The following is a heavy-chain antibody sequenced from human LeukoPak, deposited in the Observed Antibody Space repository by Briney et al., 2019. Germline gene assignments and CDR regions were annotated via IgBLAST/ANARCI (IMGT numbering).Heavy chain of an antibody. Sequence: SQTLSLTCTVSGGSISSGGYYWSWIRQPPGKGLEWIGYIYHSGSTYYNPSLKSQVTISVDRFKNQFSLKLSSVTAADTAVYYCARRALRGSGNLHAFDIWGQGTMVIVSS. CDR2: IYHSGST. V-gene: IGHV4-30-2*01. D-gene: IGHD4-23*01. CDR3: ARRALRGSGNLHAFDI. J-gene: IGHJ3*02. CDR1: GGSISSGGYY.